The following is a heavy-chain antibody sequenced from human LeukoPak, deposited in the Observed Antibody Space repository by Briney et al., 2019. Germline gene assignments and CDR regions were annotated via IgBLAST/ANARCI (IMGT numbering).Heavy chain of an antibody. CDR1: GFTVSSNY. J-gene: IGHJ4*02. Sequence: PGGSLRLSCAASGFTVSSNYMSWVRQAPGKGLEWVSAISGSGGSTYYADSVKGRFTISRDNYKNTLYLQMNSLRAEDTAVYYCAKEIQLWSFDYWGQGTLVTVSS. CDR3: AKEIQLWSFDY. D-gene: IGHD5-18*01. CDR2: ISGSGGST. V-gene: IGHV3-23*01.